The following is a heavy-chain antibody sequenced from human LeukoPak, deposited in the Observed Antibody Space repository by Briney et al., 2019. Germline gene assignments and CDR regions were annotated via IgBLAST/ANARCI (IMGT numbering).Heavy chain of an antibody. CDR3: ARDHAYAFDI. J-gene: IGHJ3*02. CDR2: ISSSSGTI. CDR1: VFTFSGYS. V-gene: IGHV3-48*02. Sequence: GGSLRLSCAASVFTFSGYSVNWVRQAPGKGLEWISYISSSSGTIYYADSVKGRFTISRDNAKNSLYLQMNSLRDEDTAVYYCARDHAYAFDIWGQGTMVTVSS.